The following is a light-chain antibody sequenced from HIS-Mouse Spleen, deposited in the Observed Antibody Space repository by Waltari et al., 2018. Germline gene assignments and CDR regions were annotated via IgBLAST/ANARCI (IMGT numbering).Light chain of an antibody. Sequence: QSALTQPASVSGSPGQSITISCTGTISDVGGYNYFSWYQQHPGKAPKLMIYEVSNRPSGVSNRFSGSKSGNTASLTISGLQAEDEADYYCSSYTSSSTWVFGGGTKLTVL. CDR2: EVS. CDR1: ISDVGGYNY. CDR3: SSYTSSSTWV. V-gene: IGLV2-14*01. J-gene: IGLJ3*02.